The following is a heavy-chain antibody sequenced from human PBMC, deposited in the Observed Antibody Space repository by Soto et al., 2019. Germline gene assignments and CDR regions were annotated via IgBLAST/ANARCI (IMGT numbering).Heavy chain of an antibody. CDR3: AGETWQWLYNWFDP. Sequence: EVQLVESGGGLVQPGGSLRLSCAASGFTVSSNYMSWVRQAPGKGLEWVSVIYSGGSTYYADSVKGRFTISRHNSKNTLDLQMNILRAEDTAVYYCAGETWQWLYNWFDPWGQGTLVTVSS. V-gene: IGHV3-53*04. CDR1: GFTVSSNY. CDR2: IYSGGST. D-gene: IGHD6-19*01. J-gene: IGHJ5*02.